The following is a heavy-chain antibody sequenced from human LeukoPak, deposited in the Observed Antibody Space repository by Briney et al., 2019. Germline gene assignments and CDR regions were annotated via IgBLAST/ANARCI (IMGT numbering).Heavy chain of an antibody. CDR3: ARAGATVTRHFDY. J-gene: IGHJ4*02. CDR2: ISGKNGDT. V-gene: IGHV1-18*01. Sequence: ASVTVSCKTSGYSFTTFGMTWVRQAPGQGLEWMGWISGKNGDTKSTQKLQGRVTMTTDTSTSTAYMELKSLTSDDTAVYYCARAGATVTRHFDYWGQGTLVTVSS. CDR1: GYSFTTFG. D-gene: IGHD4-17*01.